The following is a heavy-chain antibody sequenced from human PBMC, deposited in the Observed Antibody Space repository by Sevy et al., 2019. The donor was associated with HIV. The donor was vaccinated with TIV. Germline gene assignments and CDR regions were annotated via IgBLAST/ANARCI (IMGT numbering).Heavy chain of an antibody. CDR3: ARDMAYGSGSIVYDY. D-gene: IGHD3-10*01. CDR2: ISSSSRYI. V-gene: IGHV3-21*01. CDR1: GFVFSSYT. Sequence: GGSLRLSCAASGFVFSSYTMNWVRQSPGKGLEWVSSISSSSRYIFYADSVKGRFTISRDNARNSLYLQMNGLRAEDTAVYYCARDMAYGSGSIVYDYWGQGTLVTVSS. J-gene: IGHJ4*02.